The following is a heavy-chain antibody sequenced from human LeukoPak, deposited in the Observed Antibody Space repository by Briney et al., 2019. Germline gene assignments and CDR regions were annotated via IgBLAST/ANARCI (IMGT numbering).Heavy chain of an antibody. CDR2: SYNSGST. J-gene: IGHJ4*02. Sequence: SETLSLTYTFCVRLFYGGDSDWSWIRQPPGKGLEWIGYSYNSGSTYYNPSLKSRVSISVDTSKNQFSTKSSDDSAANTEPYYCARRSSSVYYFVYWGQGTLVTVSS. V-gene: IGHV4-30-4*02. D-gene: IGHD3-22*01. CDR1: VRLFYGGDSD. CDR3: ARRSSSVYYFVY.